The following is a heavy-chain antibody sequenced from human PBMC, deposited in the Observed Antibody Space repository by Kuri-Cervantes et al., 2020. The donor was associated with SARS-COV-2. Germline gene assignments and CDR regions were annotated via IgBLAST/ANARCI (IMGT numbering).Heavy chain of an antibody. CDR3: AKGGDMIVVVTLRY. J-gene: IGHJ4*02. D-gene: IGHD3-22*01. Sequence: GGSLRLSCAASGFTFSSYGMHWARQAPGKGLEWVAVISYDGSNKYYADSVKGRFTISRDNSKNTLYLQMNSLRAEDTAVYYCAKGGDMIVVVTLRYWGQGTLVTVSS. CDR2: ISYDGSNK. CDR1: GFTFSSYG. V-gene: IGHV3-30*18.